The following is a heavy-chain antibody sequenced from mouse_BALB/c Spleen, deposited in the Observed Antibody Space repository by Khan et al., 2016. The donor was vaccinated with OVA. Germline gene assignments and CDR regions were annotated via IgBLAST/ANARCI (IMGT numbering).Heavy chain of an antibody. V-gene: IGHV1-4*01. J-gene: IGHJ3*01. CDR2: INPSNGYT. Sequence: VQLQQSGAELARPGASVKMSCKASGYTFTSYTMHWVKQRPGQGLEWIGYINPSNGYTNYNQKFKDKATLTADKSSSTAYMQLSSLTSEDSAVWYWAREEAYDKYDGWFAYWGQGTLVTVSA. CDR1: GYTFTSYT. CDR3: AREEAYDKYDGWFAY. D-gene: IGHD2-14*01.